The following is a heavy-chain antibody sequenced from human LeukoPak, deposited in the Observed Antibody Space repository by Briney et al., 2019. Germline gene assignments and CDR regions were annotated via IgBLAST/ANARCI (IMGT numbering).Heavy chain of an antibody. J-gene: IGHJ6*03. CDR2: IYYSGST. CDR3: ARDRGVYGDYGYYYYYMDV. CDR1: GGSISSYY. Sequence: SETLSLTCTVSGGSISSYYWSWIRQPPGKGLEWIGYIYYSGSTNYNPSFKSRVTISVDTSKNQFSLKLSSVTAADTAVYYCARDRGVYGDYGYYYYYMDVWGKGTTVTVSS. D-gene: IGHD4-17*01. V-gene: IGHV4-59*01.